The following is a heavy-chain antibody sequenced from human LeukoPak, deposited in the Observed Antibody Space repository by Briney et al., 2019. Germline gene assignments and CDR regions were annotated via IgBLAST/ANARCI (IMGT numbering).Heavy chain of an antibody. CDR2: VYYSGTT. J-gene: IGHJ6*02. D-gene: IGHD3-16*01. Sequence: SETLSLTCTVSGGSLSNSYWSWMRQPPGKGLEWIGYVYYSGTTNYSPSLRSRVTISVDTSQNQFSLKLISVTAADTAVYFCARGGPSYVYYGMDVWGQGTTVTVSS. V-gene: IGHV4-59*01. CDR1: GGSLSNSY. CDR3: ARGGPSYVYYGMDV.